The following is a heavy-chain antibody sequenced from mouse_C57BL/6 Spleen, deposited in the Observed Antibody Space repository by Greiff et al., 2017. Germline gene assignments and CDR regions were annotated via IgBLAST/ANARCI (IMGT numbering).Heavy chain of an antibody. CDR3: ARHYYYGSSYDYAMDY. D-gene: IGHD1-1*01. Sequence: VQLQQSGPELVKPGASVKISCKASGYAFSSSWMNWVKQRPGKGLEWSGRIYPGDGDTNYNGKFKGKATLTADKSSSTAYMQLSSLTSEDSAVYFCARHYYYGSSYDYAMDYWGQGTSVTVSS. V-gene: IGHV1-82*01. J-gene: IGHJ4*01. CDR1: GYAFSSSW. CDR2: IYPGDGDT.